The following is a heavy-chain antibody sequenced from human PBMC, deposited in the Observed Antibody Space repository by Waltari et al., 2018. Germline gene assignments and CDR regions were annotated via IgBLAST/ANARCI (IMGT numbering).Heavy chain of an antibody. CDR3: ARDIEYSYWYFDL. Sequence: EVQLVESGGGLVKPGGSLRLSCAASGFTFSSYSMNWVRQAPGKGLEWVSSISSSISYLYYADSVKGRFTISRDNAKNSLYLQMNSLRAEDTAVYYCARDIEYSYWYFDLWGRGTLVTVSS. CDR2: ISSSISYL. J-gene: IGHJ2*01. D-gene: IGHD4-4*01. CDR1: GFTFSSYS. V-gene: IGHV3-21*01.